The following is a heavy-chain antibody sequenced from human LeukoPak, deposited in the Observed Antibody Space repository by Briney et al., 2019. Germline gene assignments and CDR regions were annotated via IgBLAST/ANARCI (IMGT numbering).Heavy chain of an antibody. CDR1: GYSISSGYY. Sequence: SETLSLTCTVSGYSISSGYYWGWIQQPPGKGLEWIGSIYHSGSTYYNPSLKSRVTISVDTSKNQFSLKLSSVTAADTAVYYCARDSRSGWGNWFDPWGQGTLVTVSS. CDR2: IYHSGST. V-gene: IGHV4-38-2*02. J-gene: IGHJ5*02. D-gene: IGHD6-19*01. CDR3: ARDSRSGWGNWFDP.